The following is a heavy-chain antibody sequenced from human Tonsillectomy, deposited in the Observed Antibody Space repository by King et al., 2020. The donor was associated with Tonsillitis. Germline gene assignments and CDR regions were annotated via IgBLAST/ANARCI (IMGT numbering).Heavy chain of an antibody. V-gene: IGHV3-23*04. Sequence: VQLVESGGGLVQPGGSLRLSCAASGFTFSSYAMSWVRQAPGKGLEWVSATSGSTGKTYYADSVKGRFTISRDNSKNTLYLQMNSLRAEDTAVYYCAKGNMICGGGSCPRPLYSYAMDVWGQGPPVPVSS. D-gene: IGHD2-15*01. CDR1: GFTFSSYA. J-gene: IGHJ6*02. CDR2: TSGSTGKT. CDR3: AKGNMICGGGSCPRPLYSYAMDV.